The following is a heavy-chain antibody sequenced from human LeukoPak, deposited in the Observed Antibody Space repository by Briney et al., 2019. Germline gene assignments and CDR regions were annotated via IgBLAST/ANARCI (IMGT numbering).Heavy chain of an antibody. Sequence: GGSLRLSCAASEFTFSSHSMGWVRQAPGKGLECVATIGLDGAQKDFVDSVKGRFTLSRDNAKNSLFLEMNRLRVEDTAVYYCARWRGLQSEFDCWGQGTLVTVSS. CDR1: EFTFSSHS. V-gene: IGHV3-7*03. D-gene: IGHD5-24*01. J-gene: IGHJ4*02. CDR3: ARWRGLQSEFDC. CDR2: IGLDGAQK.